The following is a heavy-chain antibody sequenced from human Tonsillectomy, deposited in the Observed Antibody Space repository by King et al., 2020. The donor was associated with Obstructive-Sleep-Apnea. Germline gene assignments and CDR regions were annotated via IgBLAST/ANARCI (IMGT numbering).Heavy chain of an antibody. J-gene: IGHJ4*02. Sequence: VQLQESSPGLVKPSETLSLTCTVSGVSIKNNYWSWIRQPPGKGLEWIGYTHSNGRTNYNPSLESRVTISEDTSKSQFSLKLSDVTAADTAVYYCAREKGYCTTTTCDFSFDYWGQGTLVTVSS. CDR2: THSNGRT. V-gene: IGHV4-59*01. CDR3: AREKGYCTTTTCDFSFDY. D-gene: IGHD2-8*01. CDR1: GVSIKNNY.